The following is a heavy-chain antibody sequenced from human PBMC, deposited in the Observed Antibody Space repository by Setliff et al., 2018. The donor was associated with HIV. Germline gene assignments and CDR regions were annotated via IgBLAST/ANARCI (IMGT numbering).Heavy chain of an antibody. CDR3: ARGKGVGGVIITGGLDV. Sequence: KTSETLSLTCAVYGGSFSGHYWSWIRQPPGKGLEWIGEVNHSGSTNYNPSLKSRVTISVDTSKNQFSLKLNSVTAADTAVYYCARGKGVGGVIITGGLDVWGKGTTVTVSS. J-gene: IGHJ6*04. CDR2: VNHSGST. CDR1: GGSFSGHY. D-gene: IGHD3-10*01. V-gene: IGHV4-34*01.